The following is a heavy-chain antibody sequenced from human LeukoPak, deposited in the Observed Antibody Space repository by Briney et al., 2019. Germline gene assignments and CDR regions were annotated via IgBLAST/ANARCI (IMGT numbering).Heavy chain of an antibody. V-gene: IGHV3-7*01. J-gene: IGHJ3*02. CDR3: ARDGDYGGDAFDI. CDR2: IKQDGSEK. Sequence: GGSLRLSCAASGFTFSSYWMSWARQAPGKGLEWVANIKQDGSEKYYVDSVKGRFTISRDNAKNSLYLQMNSLRAEDTAVYYCARDGDYGGDAFDIWGQGTMVTVSS. D-gene: IGHD4-23*01. CDR1: GFTFSSYW.